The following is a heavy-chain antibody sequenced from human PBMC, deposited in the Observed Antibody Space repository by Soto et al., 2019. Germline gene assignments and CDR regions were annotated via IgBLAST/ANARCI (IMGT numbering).Heavy chain of an antibody. Sequence: SETLSLTCAVSGYSISSSNWWGWIRQPPGKGLEWIGYIYYSGTTYYNPSLKSRVTMSVDTSKNQFSLKLTSVTAVDTAVYYCARVWGGAFDIWGQGTMVTVS. CDR2: IYYSGTT. CDR1: GYSISSSNW. J-gene: IGHJ3*02. CDR3: ARVWGGAFDI. V-gene: IGHV4-28*03. D-gene: IGHD3-10*01.